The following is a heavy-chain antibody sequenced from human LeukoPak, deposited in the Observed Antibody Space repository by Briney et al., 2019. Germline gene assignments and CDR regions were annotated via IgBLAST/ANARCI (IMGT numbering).Heavy chain of an antibody. CDR3: AKALTTYSSSWLFDY. V-gene: IGHV3-66*01. CDR1: GFTVSSNY. CDR2: IYSGGST. Sequence: GGSLRLSCAASGFTVSSNYMSWVRQAPGKGLEWVSVIYSGGSTYYADSVKGRFTISRDNSKNTLYLQMNSLRAEDTAVYYCAKALTTYSSSWLFDYWGQGTLVTVSS. D-gene: IGHD6-13*01. J-gene: IGHJ4*02.